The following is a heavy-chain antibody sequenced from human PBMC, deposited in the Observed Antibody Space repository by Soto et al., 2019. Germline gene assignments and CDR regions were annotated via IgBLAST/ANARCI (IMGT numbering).Heavy chain of an antibody. CDR1: GGSISSGGYY. Sequence: SETLSLTCTVSGGSISSGGYYWSWIRQHPGKGLEWIGYIYYSGSTYYNPSLKSRVTISVDTSKNQFSLKLSSVTAADTAVYYCARDPGAAFDIWGQGTMVTVSS. CDR3: ARDPGAAFDI. J-gene: IGHJ3*02. D-gene: IGHD3-10*01. CDR2: IYYSGST. V-gene: IGHV4-31*03.